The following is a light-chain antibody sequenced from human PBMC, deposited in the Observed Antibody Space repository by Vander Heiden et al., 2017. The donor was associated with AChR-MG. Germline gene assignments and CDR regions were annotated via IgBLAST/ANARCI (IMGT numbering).Light chain of an antibody. CDR3: CSYAGSYVWV. J-gene: IGLJ3*02. CDR1: SSDVGGENY. CDR2: DVS. Sequence: QSALTQSRSVSGSPGQSVTISCTGTSSDVGGENYGSWYQQHPGKATKLMIYDVSKRPAGVPDRFSGSKSGNTASLTISGLQDEDEADYYCCSYAGSYVWVFGGGTKLTVL. V-gene: IGLV2-11*01.